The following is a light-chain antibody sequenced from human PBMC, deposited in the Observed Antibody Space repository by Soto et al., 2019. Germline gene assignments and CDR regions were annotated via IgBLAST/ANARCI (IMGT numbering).Light chain of an antibody. CDR2: GNN. J-gene: IGLJ3*02. Sequence: QSVLTQPPSVSGAPGQRVTISCTGSTSNIGAGYDVHWYQQLPGAAPKLLIYGNNNRPSGVPDRFSASKSGTSASLAITGLQAEDEADYYCQSYDSSLSGLWVFGGGTKLTVL. CDR1: TSNIGAGYD. V-gene: IGLV1-40*01. CDR3: QSYDSSLSGLWV.